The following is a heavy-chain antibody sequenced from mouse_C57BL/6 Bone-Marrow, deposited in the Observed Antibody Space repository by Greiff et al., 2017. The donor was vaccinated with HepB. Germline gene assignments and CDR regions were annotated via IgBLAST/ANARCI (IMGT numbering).Heavy chain of an antibody. D-gene: IGHD1-1*01. CDR1: GYNFTSYC. CDR2: IDPSDGDT. J-gene: IGHJ2*01. CDR3: TTALFITTVVEDYFDY. V-gene: IGHV1-50*01. Sequence: QVQLQQSGAELVKPGASVKLSCKASGYNFTSYCMQWVKQRPGQGLEWIGEIDPSDGDTKYNQEFKGKATLTVDTSSSTAYMQLSSLTSEDSAVYYYTTALFITTVVEDYFDYWGQGTTLTVSS.